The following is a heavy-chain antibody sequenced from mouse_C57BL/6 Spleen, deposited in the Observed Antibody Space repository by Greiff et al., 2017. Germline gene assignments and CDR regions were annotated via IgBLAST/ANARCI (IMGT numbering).Heavy chain of an antibody. J-gene: IGHJ3*01. CDR2: INPSNGGT. D-gene: IGHD1-1*01. Sequence: QVQLQQPGTELVKPGASVKLSCKASGYTFTSYWMPWVKQRPGQGLEWIGNINPSNGGTNYNEKFKSKATLTVDKSSSTAYMQLSSLTSEDSAVYYGARNIGYGSSSAWFAYWGQGTLVTVSA. CDR3: ARNIGYGSSSAWFAY. V-gene: IGHV1-53*01. CDR1: GYTFTSYW.